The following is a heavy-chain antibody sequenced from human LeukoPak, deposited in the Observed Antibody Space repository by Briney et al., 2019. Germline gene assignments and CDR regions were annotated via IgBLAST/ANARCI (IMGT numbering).Heavy chain of an antibody. CDR3: ARASVVTDY. D-gene: IGHD4-23*01. V-gene: IGHV4-39*07. CDR2: INHSGST. J-gene: IGHJ4*02. Sequence: SEXXSLTCTVSGGSISSSSYYWGWIRQPPGKGLEWIGEINHSGSTNYNPSLKSRVTISVDTSKNQFSLKLSSVTAADTAVYYCARASVVTDYWGQGTLVTVSS. CDR1: GGSISSSSYY.